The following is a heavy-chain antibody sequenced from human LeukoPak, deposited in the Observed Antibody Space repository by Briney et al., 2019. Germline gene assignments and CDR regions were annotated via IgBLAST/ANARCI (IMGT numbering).Heavy chain of an antibody. Sequence: SETLSLTCPVSGGSISTTNYYWDWIRQPPGKGLEWIGSIYYSGSSHYNPSLRSRVTVSVDTSKNQFSLKVSSVIAADTAVYYCARHVGSGRYFGSWGQGIQVTVSS. D-gene: IGHD3-10*01. CDR3: ARHVGSGRYFGS. J-gene: IGHJ4*02. V-gene: IGHV4-39*01. CDR1: GGSISTTNYY. CDR2: IYYSGSS.